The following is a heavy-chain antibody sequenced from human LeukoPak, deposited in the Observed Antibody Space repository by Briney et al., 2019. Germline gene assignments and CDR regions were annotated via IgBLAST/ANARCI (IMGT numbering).Heavy chain of an antibody. CDR2: IYSSGST. CDR1: GGSISSYY. CDR3: ARGQYHLLYWYFDL. D-gene: IGHD2-2*01. J-gene: IGHJ2*01. V-gene: IGHV4-4*07. Sequence: PSETLSLTCTVSGGSISSYYWSWIRQPAGKGLEWIGRIYSSGSTNYNASLKSRVTMSVDTSKNQFSLKLSSVTAADTAVYYCARGQYHLLYWYFDLWGRGTLVTVSS.